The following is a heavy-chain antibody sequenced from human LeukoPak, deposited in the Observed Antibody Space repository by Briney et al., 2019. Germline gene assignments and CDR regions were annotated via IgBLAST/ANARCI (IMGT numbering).Heavy chain of an antibody. D-gene: IGHD2-15*01. CDR1: GYTSTSYG. J-gene: IGHJ4*02. V-gene: IGHV1-18*01. CDR2: ISAYNGYT. Sequence: ASVKVSCKASGYTSTSYGISWVRQAPGQGLEWMGWISAYNGYTNYAQKLQGRVAMTTDTSTSTAYMELRSLRSDDTAVYYCARHYCSGGSCYSICYYWGQGTLVTVSS. CDR3: ARHYCSGGSCYSICYY.